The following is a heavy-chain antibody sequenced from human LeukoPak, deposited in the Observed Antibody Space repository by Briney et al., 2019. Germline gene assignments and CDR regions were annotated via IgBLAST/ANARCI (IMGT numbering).Heavy chain of an antibody. CDR3: ARGKGIAAAGFSY. CDR2: IWYDGSNK. CDR1: GFTFSSYG. D-gene: IGHD6-13*01. Sequence: GGSLRLSCAASGFTFSSYGMHWVRQAPDKGLEWVAVIWYDGSNKYYADSVKGRFTISRDNSKNTLYLQMNSLRAEDTAVYYCARGKGIAAAGFSYWGQGTLVTVSS. J-gene: IGHJ4*02. V-gene: IGHV3-33*01.